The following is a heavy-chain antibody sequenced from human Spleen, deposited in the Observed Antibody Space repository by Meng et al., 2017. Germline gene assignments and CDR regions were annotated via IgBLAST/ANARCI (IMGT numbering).Heavy chain of an antibody. D-gene: IGHD5-18*01. CDR3: ARDNPGYSYALYY. V-gene: IGHV3-66*02. Sequence: GGSLRLSCAASGFTVSHNYMSWVRQAPGKGLEWVSVIYSGGNTYYADSVKGRFTISRDNSKNTVFLQINSLRAEDTAVYYCARDNPGYSYALYYWGQGTLVT. CDR1: GFTVSHNY. CDR2: IYSGGNT. J-gene: IGHJ4*02.